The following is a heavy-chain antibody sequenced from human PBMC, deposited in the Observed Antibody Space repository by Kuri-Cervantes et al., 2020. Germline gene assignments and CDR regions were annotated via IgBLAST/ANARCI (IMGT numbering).Heavy chain of an antibody. D-gene: IGHD6-6*01. J-gene: IGHJ4*02. CDR2: ISYDGSNK. Sequence: GGSLRLSCAASGFTFSSYGMHWVRQAPGKGLEWVAVISYDGSNKYYADSVKGRFTISRDNAKNSLSLQMNSLRAEDTAIYFCARIGYSSSSCDYWGQGTLVTVSS. CDR3: ARIGYSSSSCDY. V-gene: IGHV3-30*03. CDR1: GFTFSSYG.